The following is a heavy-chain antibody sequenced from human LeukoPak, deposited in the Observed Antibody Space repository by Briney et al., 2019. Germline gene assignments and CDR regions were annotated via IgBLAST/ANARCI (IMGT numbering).Heavy chain of an antibody. CDR1: GFTFSSYA. CDR2: ISGSGGST. CDR3: ARDKRQQLLPFDY. V-gene: IGHV3-23*01. J-gene: IGHJ4*02. D-gene: IGHD6-13*01. Sequence: GGSLRLSCAASGFTFSSYAMSWVRQAPGKGLEWVSAISGSGGSTYYADSVKGRFTISRDNSKNTLYLQMNSLRAEDTAVYYCARDKRQQLLPFDYWGQGTLVTVSS.